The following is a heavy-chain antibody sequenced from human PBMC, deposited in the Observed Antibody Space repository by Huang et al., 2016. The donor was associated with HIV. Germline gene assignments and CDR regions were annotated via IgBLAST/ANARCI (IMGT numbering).Heavy chain of an antibody. V-gene: IGHV3-7*01. CDR1: TFRFGADW. J-gene: IGHJ6*02. Sequence: VASGGRLVQPGGSIRLSCVGSTFRFGADWMSWVGQSPGKGLEWVANIKQDESEKYYVDSVKGRFNISRDNAKKVLFLEMNNVRVEDTATYYCATKTAAMDIWGQGTTVTVS. D-gene: IGHD1-7*01. CDR3: ATKTAAMDI. CDR2: IKQDESEK.